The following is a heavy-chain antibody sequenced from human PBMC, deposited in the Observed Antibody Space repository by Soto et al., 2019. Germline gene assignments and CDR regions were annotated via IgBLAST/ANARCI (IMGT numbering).Heavy chain of an antibody. J-gene: IGHJ5*02. CDR3: VKGPSSIPRWFVP. V-gene: IGHV3-23*01. Sequence: GGSLRLSCAASGFTFSSYAMSWVRQAPGKGLEWVSAISGSGGSTYYADSVKGRFTISRDNSKNTLYLQMNSLRAEDTAVYYCVKGPSSIPRWFVPWGQEALVTVSS. CDR2: ISGSGGST. D-gene: IGHD6-13*01. CDR1: GFTFSSYA.